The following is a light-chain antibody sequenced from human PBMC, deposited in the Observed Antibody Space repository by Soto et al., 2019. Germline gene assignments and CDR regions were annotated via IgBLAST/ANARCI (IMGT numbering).Light chain of an antibody. J-gene: IGKJ4*01. Sequence: DIQMTQSPSSVSASVGDRVTITCRASQGISSRLAWYQQKPGKAPNLLIYAASNLQSGVPSRFSGSGSEKDFTLTIGSLRPEDFATYYCQQANSFPLTCGGGTKVEIK. CDR1: QGISSR. CDR2: AAS. CDR3: QQANSFPLT. V-gene: IGKV1-12*01.